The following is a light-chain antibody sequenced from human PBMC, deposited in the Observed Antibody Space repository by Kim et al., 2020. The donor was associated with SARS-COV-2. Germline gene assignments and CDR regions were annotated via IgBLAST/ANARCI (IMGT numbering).Light chain of an antibody. V-gene: IGKV1-39*01. Sequence: SASVGDRVTIPCRASQSISTYLDWYQQKPGKAPKLLIYAASSLQSGVPSRFSGSGSGTDFTLTINSLQPEDFATYHCQQSYSSPYTFGQGTKLEI. CDR2: AAS. J-gene: IGKJ2*01. CDR3: QQSYSSPYT. CDR1: QSISTY.